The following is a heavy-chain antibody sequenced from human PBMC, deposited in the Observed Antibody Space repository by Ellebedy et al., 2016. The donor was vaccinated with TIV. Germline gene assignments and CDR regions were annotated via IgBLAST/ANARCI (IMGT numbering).Heavy chain of an antibody. CDR3: ARGQGWLGAFNF. Sequence: AASVMVSCKASGYTFSTYDINWVRQATGQGLEWMGWMNPKSGNTGYAQKFQGRVTITRNTSITTAYMELSSLRFEDTAVYYCARGQGWLGAFNFWGQGTMVSVSS. J-gene: IGHJ3*01. D-gene: IGHD5-24*01. V-gene: IGHV1-8*03. CDR2: MNPKSGNT. CDR1: GYTFSTYD.